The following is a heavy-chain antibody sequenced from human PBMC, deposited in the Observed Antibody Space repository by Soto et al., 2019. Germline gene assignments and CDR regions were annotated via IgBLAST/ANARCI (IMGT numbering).Heavy chain of an antibody. CDR2: ILPILGIA. CDR1: GGTFSSYT. CDR3: ARGSLGVEF. Sequence: QVQLVQSGAEVKKPGSSVKVSCKASGGTFSSYTISWVRQAPGQGLEWMGRILPILGIANYAQKLQGRVTITADTSTGKDYMELSSLRCEETAVYYCARGSLGVEFWGQGTLVTVSS. D-gene: IGHD3-10*01. V-gene: IGHV1-69*02. J-gene: IGHJ4*02.